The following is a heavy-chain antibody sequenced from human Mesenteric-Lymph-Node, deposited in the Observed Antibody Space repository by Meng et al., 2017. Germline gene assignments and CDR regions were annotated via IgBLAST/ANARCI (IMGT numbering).Heavy chain of an antibody. J-gene: IGHJ4*02. V-gene: IGHV1-2*02. CDR3: ARAPYSSSWYVY. Sequence: ASVKVSCKPSGYTFTDYYMHWVRQAPGQGLEWMGWINPNSGGTNYAQKFQGRVTMTRDTSISTAYMELSRLRSDDTAVYYCARAPYSSSWYVYWGQGTLVTVS. CDR2: INPNSGGT. D-gene: IGHD6-13*01. CDR1: GYTFTDYY.